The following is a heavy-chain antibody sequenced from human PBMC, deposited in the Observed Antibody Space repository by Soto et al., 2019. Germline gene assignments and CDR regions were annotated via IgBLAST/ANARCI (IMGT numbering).Heavy chain of an antibody. CDR3: TSRVVVVAAPLSYYYGMDV. V-gene: IGHV3-49*04. D-gene: IGHD2-15*01. CDR1: GFTFGDYA. CDR2: IRSKAYGGTT. Sequence: LRLSCTASGFTFGDYAMSWVRQAPGKGLEWVGFIRSKAYGGTTEYAASVKGRFTISRDDSKSIAYLQMNSLKTEGTAVYYCTSRVVVVAAPLSYYYGMDVWGQGTTVTVSS. J-gene: IGHJ6*02.